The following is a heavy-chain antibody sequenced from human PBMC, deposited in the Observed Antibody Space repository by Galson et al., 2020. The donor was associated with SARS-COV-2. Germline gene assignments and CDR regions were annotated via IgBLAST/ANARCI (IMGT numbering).Heavy chain of an antibody. J-gene: IGHJ5*02. CDR2: INPSGGST. CDR3: ARSTYYYDSSGYSNRYNWFDP. V-gene: IGHV1-46*01. Sequence: ALVKVSCKASGYTFTSYYMHWVRQAPGQGLEWMGIINPSGGSTSYAQKFQGRVTMTRDTSTSTVYMELSSLRSEDTAVYYCARSTYYYDSSGYSNRYNWFDPWGQGTLVTVSS. CDR1: GYTFTSYY. D-gene: IGHD3-22*01.